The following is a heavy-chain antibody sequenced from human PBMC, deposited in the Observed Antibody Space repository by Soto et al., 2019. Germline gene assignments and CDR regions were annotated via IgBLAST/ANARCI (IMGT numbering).Heavy chain of an antibody. CDR3: ARESSSSNYYYGMDV. CDR1: GFTFSGYG. V-gene: IGHV3-33*08. Sequence: PGGSLRLSCAASGFTFSGYGMHWVRQAPGKWLEWVAVIWYDGSNKYYADSVKGRFTISRDNSKNTLYLQMNSLRAEDTAVYYCARESSSSNYYYGMDVWGQGTTVTVSS. D-gene: IGHD6-6*01. J-gene: IGHJ6*02. CDR2: IWYDGSNK.